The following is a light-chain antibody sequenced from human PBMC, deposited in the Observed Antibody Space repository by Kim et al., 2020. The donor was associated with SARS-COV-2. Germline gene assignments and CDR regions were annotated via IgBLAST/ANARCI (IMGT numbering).Light chain of an antibody. CDR1: SSNFGSNS. CDR3: AAWDDSLRGAV. CDR2: GND. J-gene: IGLJ3*02. V-gene: IGLV1-44*01. Sequence: QSVLTQPPSASGTPGQRVTIFCSGSSSNFGSNSVNWYQQLPGTAPKLLIYGNDQRPSGVPDRFSASKSGTTASLAISGLQSDDEAVYYCAAWDDSLRGAVFGGGTQLTVL.